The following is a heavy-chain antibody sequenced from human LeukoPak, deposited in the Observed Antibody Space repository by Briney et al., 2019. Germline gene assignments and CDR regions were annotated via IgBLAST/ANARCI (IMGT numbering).Heavy chain of an antibody. CDR1: GGSISSYY. CDR3: AILPSRSSWPRFDY. J-gene: IGHJ4*02. V-gene: IGHV4-59*08. D-gene: IGHD6-13*01. CDR2: IYYSGST. Sequence: SETLSLTCTVSGGSISSYYWSWIRQPPGKGLEWIGYIYYSGSTNYSPSLKSRVTISVDTYKNQFSLKLSSVTAADTAVYYCAILPSRSSWPRFDYWGQGTLVTVSS.